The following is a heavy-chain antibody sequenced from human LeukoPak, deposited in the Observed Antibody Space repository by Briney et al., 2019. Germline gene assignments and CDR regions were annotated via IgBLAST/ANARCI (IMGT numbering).Heavy chain of an antibody. V-gene: IGHV3-66*01. CDR2: IYSGGST. D-gene: IGHD6-19*01. CDR1: GFTVSSNY. CDR3: ARGLAVAGTGFDY. J-gene: IGHJ4*02. Sequence: PGGSLRLSCAASGFTVSSNYMSWVRQAPGKGLERVSIIYSGGSTYYADSVKGRFTISRDNSKKTLYLQMNSLRAEDTAVYYCARGLAVAGTGFDYWGQGTLVTVSS.